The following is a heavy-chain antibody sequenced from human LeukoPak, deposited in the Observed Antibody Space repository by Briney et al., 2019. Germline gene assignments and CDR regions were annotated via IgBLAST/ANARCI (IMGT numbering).Heavy chain of an antibody. CDR2: ISGSSSYI. CDR3: ARGLGLQTRNPYYYYYYMDV. Sequence: GGSLRLSCAASGFTFSSYSMNWVRQAPGKGLEWVSSISGSSSYIYYADSVKGRFTISRDNAKNSLYLQMNSLRAEDTAVYYCARGLGLQTRNPYYYYYYMDVWGKGTTVTISS. CDR1: GFTFSSYS. J-gene: IGHJ6*03. D-gene: IGHD3-16*01. V-gene: IGHV3-21*01.